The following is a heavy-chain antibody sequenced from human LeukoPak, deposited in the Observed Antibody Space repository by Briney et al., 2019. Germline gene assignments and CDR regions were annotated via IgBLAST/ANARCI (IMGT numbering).Heavy chain of an antibody. CDR3: AKDVLGGTSH. J-gene: IGHJ4*02. Sequence: PGGSLRLSCAASGFTLSDYYMSWIRRAPGKGLEWVSYSSSSGSTIYYADSVKGRFTISRDNSKNTLYLQMNSLRAEDTAVYYCAKDVLGGTSHWGQGTLVTVSS. CDR1: GFTLSDYY. V-gene: IGHV3-11*01. D-gene: IGHD3-16*01. CDR2: SSSSGSTI.